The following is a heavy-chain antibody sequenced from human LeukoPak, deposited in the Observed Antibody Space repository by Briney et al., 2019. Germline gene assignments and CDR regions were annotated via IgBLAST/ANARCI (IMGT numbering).Heavy chain of an antibody. D-gene: IGHD3-10*01. CDR1: GYSFTDYW. Sequence: GESLKISCRGSGYSFTDYWVAWVRHMPGKGLEWMGFIWPGDSSTMYSPSFQGQVTISADKSISTAYLQWSSLKASDTAMYYCARHYYGSGSNGMDVWGQGTTVTVSS. J-gene: IGHJ6*02. CDR3: ARHYYGSGSNGMDV. CDR2: IWPGDSST. V-gene: IGHV5-51*01.